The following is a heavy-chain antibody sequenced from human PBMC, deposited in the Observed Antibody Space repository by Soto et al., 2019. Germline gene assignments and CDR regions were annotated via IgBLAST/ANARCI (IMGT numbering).Heavy chain of an antibody. Sequence: GGSLRLSCAASGFTVSSNYMSWVRQAPGKGLEWVSVIYSGGSTYYADSVKGRFTISRDNSKNTLYLQMNSLRAEDTAVYYCARARSYIANSSSWYGPSYYYYYGMDVWGQGTTATVSS. V-gene: IGHV3-66*01. J-gene: IGHJ6*02. CDR2: IYSGGST. CDR3: ARARSYIANSSSWYGPSYYYYYGMDV. CDR1: GFTVSSNY. D-gene: IGHD6-13*01.